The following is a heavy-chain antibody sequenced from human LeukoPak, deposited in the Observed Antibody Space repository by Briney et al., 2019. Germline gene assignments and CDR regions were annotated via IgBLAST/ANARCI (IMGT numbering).Heavy chain of an antibody. V-gene: IGHV3-30*18. CDR1: GFTFSSYG. CDR2: ISHDGSDR. D-gene: IGHD5/OR15-5a*01. CDR3: AKDSRGSSVRVFDC. Sequence: GSLRLSCAASGFTFSSYGMHWVRQAPGKGLEWVAVISHDGSDRHYADSVKGRFTISRDNSKSTLYLQMNILRAEDTAVYYCAKDSRGSSVRVFDCWGQGTLVTVSS. J-gene: IGHJ4*02.